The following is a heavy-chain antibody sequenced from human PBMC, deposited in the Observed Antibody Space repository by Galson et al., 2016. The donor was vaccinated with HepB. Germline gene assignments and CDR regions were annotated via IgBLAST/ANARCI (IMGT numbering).Heavy chain of an antibody. J-gene: IGHJ6*03. CDR1: ADTFSNYW. CDR2: IYPGDSDT. Sequence: QSGAEVKKPGESLKISCKGSADTFSNYWIGWVRQMPGKGLEWMGIIYPGDSDTRYSPSFQGQVNISADKSISTAYLQWSSLKASDSAIYYCARLWGAIRPGYYYYFVDVWGKGTTVTVSS. V-gene: IGHV5-51*01. CDR3: ARLWGAIRPGYYYYFVDV. D-gene: IGHD3-10*01.